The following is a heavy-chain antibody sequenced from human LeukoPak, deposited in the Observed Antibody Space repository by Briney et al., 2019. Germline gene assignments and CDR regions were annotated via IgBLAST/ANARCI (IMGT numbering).Heavy chain of an antibody. V-gene: IGHV3-48*01. CDR3: ANGSNSKVIDY. CDR2: ISSSSSTI. J-gene: IGHJ4*02. CDR1: GFTFSSYS. Sequence: GGSLRLSCAASGFTFSSYSMNWVRQAPGKGLEWVSYISSSSSTIYYADSVKGRFTISRDNAKNSLYLQMNSLRAEDTAVYYCANGSNSKVIDYWGQGTLVTVSS. D-gene: IGHD4-23*01.